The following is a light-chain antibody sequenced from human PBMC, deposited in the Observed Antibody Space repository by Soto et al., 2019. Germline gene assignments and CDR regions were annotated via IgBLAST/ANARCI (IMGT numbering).Light chain of an antibody. CDR1: SNDVGSFNL. CDR3: CSYARSSTVV. CDR2: EAT. J-gene: IGLJ2*01. V-gene: IGLV2-23*01. Sequence: QSALTQPASVSGSPGQSITISCSGTSNDVGSFNLVSWYQQHPGKVPKLMIYEATKRPSGVSNRFSGSKSGNTASMTISGLQAEGEADYYCCSYARSSTVVFGGGTKLTVL.